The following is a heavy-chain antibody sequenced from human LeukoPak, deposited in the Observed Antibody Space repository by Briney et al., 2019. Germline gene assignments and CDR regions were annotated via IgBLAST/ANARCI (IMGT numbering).Heavy chain of an antibody. CDR3: ARGYNDFWSGYIDY. CDR2: INSDGSST. CDR1: GFTFSNYW. D-gene: IGHD3-3*01. V-gene: IGHV3-74*01. J-gene: IGHJ4*02. Sequence: PGGSLRLSCAASGFTFSNYWMHWVRQAPGKGLVWVSRINSDGSSTSYADSVKGRFTISRDSAKNTLYLQMNSLRVEDTAVYYCARGYNDFWSGYIDYWGQGSLVTASS.